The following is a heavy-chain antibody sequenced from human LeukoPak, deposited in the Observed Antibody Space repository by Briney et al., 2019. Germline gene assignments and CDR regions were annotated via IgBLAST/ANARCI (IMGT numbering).Heavy chain of an antibody. V-gene: IGHV4-59*01. CDR2: IYYIGST. CDR3: AGDYAFDI. Sequence: PSETLSLTCTVSGDSISSYYWSWLRQPPGKGLEWIGYIYYIGSTNYNPSLKSRVTISVDTSKNQFSLKLSSVTAADTAVYYCAGDYAFDIWGQGTMVTVSS. J-gene: IGHJ3*02. CDR1: GDSISSYY.